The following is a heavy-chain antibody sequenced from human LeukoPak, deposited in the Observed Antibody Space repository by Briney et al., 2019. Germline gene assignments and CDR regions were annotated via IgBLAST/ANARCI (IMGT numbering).Heavy chain of an antibody. D-gene: IGHD3-10*01. CDR3: ARIYYFGDNNWRYFDN. Sequence: GGSLRLSCAASGFTFNSYWMSWARQAPGKGLEWVANIDPDGSEKQYGDSVKGRFTTSRDNAKNSLYLQMNSLRAEDTAIYYCARIYYFGDNNWRYFDNWGQGTLVTVSS. CDR2: IDPDGSEK. CDR1: GFTFNSYW. J-gene: IGHJ4*02. V-gene: IGHV3-7*01.